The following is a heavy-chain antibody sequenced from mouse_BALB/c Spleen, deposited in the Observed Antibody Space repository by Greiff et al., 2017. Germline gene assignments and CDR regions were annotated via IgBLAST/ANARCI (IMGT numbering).Heavy chain of an antibody. CDR3: AREEYCCSSWFAY. V-gene: IGHV1-4*01. J-gene: IGHJ3*01. CDR2: INPSSGYT. CDR1: GYTFTSYT. Sequence: QVHVKQSGAELARPGASVKMSCKASGYTFTSYTMHWVKQRPGQGLEWIGYINPSSGYTNYNQKFKDKATLTADKSSSTAYMQLSSLTSEDSAVYYCAREEYCCSSWFAYWGQGTLVTVSA. D-gene: IGHD1-1*01.